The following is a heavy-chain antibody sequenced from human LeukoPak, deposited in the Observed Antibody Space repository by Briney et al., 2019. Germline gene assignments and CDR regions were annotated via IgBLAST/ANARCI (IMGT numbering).Heavy chain of an antibody. CDR1: GFDFSSNW. Sequence: GGSLRLSCAASGFDFSSNWMHWVRHAPGQGLVWVSRIKGDGISTNYADSVKGRFTISRDIAKNTLYLQMNSLRAEDTAVYYCARVYSGYDLDYWGQGTLVTVSS. D-gene: IGHD5-12*01. CDR3: ARVYSGYDLDY. CDR2: IKGDGIST. V-gene: IGHV3-74*01. J-gene: IGHJ4*02.